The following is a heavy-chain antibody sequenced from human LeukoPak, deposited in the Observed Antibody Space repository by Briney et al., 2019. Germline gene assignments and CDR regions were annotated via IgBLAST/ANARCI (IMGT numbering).Heavy chain of an antibody. CDR1: GFTFSSYG. J-gene: IGHJ4*02. CDR3: AKRRDGYNYSDY. D-gene: IGHD5-24*01. CDR2: ISYDGGNK. V-gene: IGHV3-30*18. Sequence: GRSLRLSCAASGFTFSSYGMHWVRQAPGKGLEWVAVISYDGGNKYYADSVKGRFTISRDNSKNTLYLQMNSLRAEDTAVYYCAKRRDGYNYSDYWGQGTLVTVSS.